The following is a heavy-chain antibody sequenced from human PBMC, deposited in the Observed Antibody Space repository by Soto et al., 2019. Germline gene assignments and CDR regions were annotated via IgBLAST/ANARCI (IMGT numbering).Heavy chain of an antibody. CDR2: IIPIFGTA. Sequence: GASVKVSCKASGGTFSSYAISWVRQAPGQGLEWMGGIIPIFGTANYAQKFQGRVTITADESTSTAYMELSSLRSEDTAVYYCARGDPGGTWIQLWSDQSGMDVWGQGTTVTVSS. CDR1: GGTFSSYA. D-gene: IGHD5-18*01. J-gene: IGHJ6*02. V-gene: IGHV1-69*13. CDR3: ARGDPGGTWIQLWSDQSGMDV.